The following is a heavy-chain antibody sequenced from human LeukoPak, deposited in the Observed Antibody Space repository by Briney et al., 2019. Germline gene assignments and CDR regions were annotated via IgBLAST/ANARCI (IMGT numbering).Heavy chain of an antibody. V-gene: IGHV3-30*18. J-gene: IGHJ4*02. CDR3: ANDYY. CDR1: GFTFWSYG. Sequence: PGRSLRLSCAATGFTFWSYGMHWVRQAPGKGLEWVAVISYDGSNKYYADSVKGRFTISRDNSKNTLYLQMNSLRAEDTAVYYCANDYYWGQGTLVTVSS. CDR2: ISYDGSNK.